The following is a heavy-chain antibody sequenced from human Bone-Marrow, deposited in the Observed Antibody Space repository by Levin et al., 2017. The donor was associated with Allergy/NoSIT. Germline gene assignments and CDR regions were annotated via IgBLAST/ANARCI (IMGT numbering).Heavy chain of an antibody. CDR1: GFTFSSYW. CDR2: IKQDGSEK. V-gene: IGHV3-7*01. Sequence: GESLKISCAASGFTFSSYWMSWVRQAPGKGLEWVANIKQDGSEKYYVDSVKGRFTISRDNAKNSLYLQMNSLRAEDTAVYYCARGSIVLVPAAMSNYGMDVWGQGTTVTVSS. D-gene: IGHD2-2*01. J-gene: IGHJ6*02. CDR3: ARGSIVLVPAAMSNYGMDV.